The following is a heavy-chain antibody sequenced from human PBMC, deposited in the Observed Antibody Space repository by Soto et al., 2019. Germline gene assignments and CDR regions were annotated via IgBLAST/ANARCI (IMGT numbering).Heavy chain of an antibody. CDR2: ISYDGSTK. CDR3: ARAPSPSMAIAAAASDY. Sequence: LRLSCAASGFTFSDYGVHWVRQAPGKGLEWVAVISYDGSTKVYTESLKGRFTISRDNSKNTLYLQMDSLRAEDTAVYYCARAPSPSMAIAAAASDYWGQGTLVTVSS. J-gene: IGHJ4*02. CDR1: GFTFSDYG. V-gene: IGHV3-30*03. D-gene: IGHD6-13*01.